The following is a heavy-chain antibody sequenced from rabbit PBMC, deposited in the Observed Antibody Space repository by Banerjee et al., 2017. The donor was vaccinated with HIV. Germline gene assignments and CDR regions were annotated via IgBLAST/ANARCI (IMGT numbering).Heavy chain of an antibody. CDR3: TREGDL. CDR2: IGTVDDNT. CDR1: GFSFSSGYC. J-gene: IGHJ3*01. Sequence: QSLEESGGDLVKPGASLTLTCTASGFSFSSGYCMCWVRQAPGKGLEWIACIGTVDDNTYYANWATGRFTISKTSSTTVTLQMTSLTAADTATYFCTREGDLWGQGTLVTVS. V-gene: IGHV1S40*01.